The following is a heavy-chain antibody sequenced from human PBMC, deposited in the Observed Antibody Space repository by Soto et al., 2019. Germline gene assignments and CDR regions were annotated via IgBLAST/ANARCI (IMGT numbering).Heavy chain of an antibody. CDR1: GGSISSYY. J-gene: IGHJ3*02. CDR2: IYYSGST. V-gene: IGHV4-59*01. D-gene: IGHD4-17*01. Sequence: SETLSLTCTVSGGSISSYYWSWIRQPPGKGLEWIGYIYYSGSTNYNPSLKSRVTISVDTSKNQFSLKLSSVTAADTAVYYCARVIHYGDYSFGEFGAFDIWGQGTMVTVSS. CDR3: ARVIHYGDYSFGEFGAFDI.